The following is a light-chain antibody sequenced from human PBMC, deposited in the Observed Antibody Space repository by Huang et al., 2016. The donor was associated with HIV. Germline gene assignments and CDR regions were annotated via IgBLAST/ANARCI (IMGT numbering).Light chain of an antibody. CDR2: GAS. J-gene: IGKJ1*01. CDR1: AGVSNN. V-gene: IGKV3D-15*01. CDR3: QHYNNWPPWT. Sequence: IVMTQSPVTLSVSPGERVTLSCRASAGVSNNVSWYQQRPGQTPRLLIHGASTRHTGVPAKFSGRGSGTEFTLTITNLQPEDSAVYYCQHYNNWPPWTFGPGTQVEI.